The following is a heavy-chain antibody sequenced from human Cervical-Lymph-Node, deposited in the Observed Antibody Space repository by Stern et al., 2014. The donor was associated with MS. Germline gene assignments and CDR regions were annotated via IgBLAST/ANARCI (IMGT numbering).Heavy chain of an antibody. CDR1: GFTFGDHA. D-gene: IGHD5-12*01. J-gene: IGHJ4*02. CDR3: ARVRKGAYGAGYFDF. V-gene: IGHV3-20*01. CDR2: INWNGVSA. Sequence: EVQLVESGGGVVRPGGSLRLSCAASGFTFGDHAITWVRQAPGTGLEWVSGINWNGVSACNADSVKGRFTISRDNAKNSFYLQMDSRRAEDAAVYHCARVRKGAYGAGYFDFWGQGTLVTVSS.